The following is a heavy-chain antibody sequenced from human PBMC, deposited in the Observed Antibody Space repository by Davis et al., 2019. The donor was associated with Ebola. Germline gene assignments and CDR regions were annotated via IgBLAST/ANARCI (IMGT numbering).Heavy chain of an antibody. CDR2: TYYTSKWHN. D-gene: IGHD3-16*01. CDR3: VRGWGRSGLDV. CDR1: GDSVSSGG. Sequence: HSQTLSLTCAISGDSVSSGGWNWIRQSPSRGLEWLGRTYYTSKWHNDYGESVKSRITINPDTSTNQPSLQLNSVTPEDTAVYYCVRGWGRSGLDVWGQGTTVTVSS. J-gene: IGHJ6*02. V-gene: IGHV6-1*01.